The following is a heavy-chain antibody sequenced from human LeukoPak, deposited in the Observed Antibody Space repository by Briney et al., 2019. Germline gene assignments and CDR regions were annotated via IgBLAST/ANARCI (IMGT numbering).Heavy chain of an antibody. CDR1: GFTFTTYA. J-gene: IGHJ4*02. CDR3: ARGTLRYFDWLSAFDY. D-gene: IGHD3-9*01. V-gene: IGHV4-59*12. CDR2: GYYTGST. Sequence: PGGSLRLSCAASGFTFTTYAMSWIRQPPGKGLEWIGYGYYTGSTNYSPSLKSRVTISVDTSKNQFSLKLSSVTAADTAVYYCARGTLRYFDWLSAFDYWGQGTLVTVSS.